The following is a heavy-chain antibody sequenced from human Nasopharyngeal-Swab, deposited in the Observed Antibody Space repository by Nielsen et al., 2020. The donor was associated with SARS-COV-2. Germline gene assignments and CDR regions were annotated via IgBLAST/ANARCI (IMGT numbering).Heavy chain of an antibody. CDR2: IKQDGSEK. V-gene: IGHV3-7*01. J-gene: IGHJ4*02. CDR3: ARAGSSGWYYYFDY. D-gene: IGHD6-19*01. Sequence: GESLKISCAASGFTFSSYWMSWVRQAPGKGLVWVANIKQDGSEKYYVDSVKGRFTISRDNAKNSLYLQMNSLRAEDTAVYYCARAGSSGWYYYFDYWGQGTLVTVSS. CDR1: GFTFSSYW.